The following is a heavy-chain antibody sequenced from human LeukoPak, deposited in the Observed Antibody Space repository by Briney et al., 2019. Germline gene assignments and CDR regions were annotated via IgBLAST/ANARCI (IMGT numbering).Heavy chain of an antibody. J-gene: IGHJ4*02. Sequence: GGSLRLSCAASGFTFSSYGMHWVRQAPGKGLEWVAVISYDGSNKYYADSVKGRFTISRDNSKNTLYLQMNSLRAEDTAVYYCASRDDYWGQGTLVTVSS. CDR2: ISYDGSNK. CDR3: ASRDDY. V-gene: IGHV3-30*03. CDR1: GFTFSSYG.